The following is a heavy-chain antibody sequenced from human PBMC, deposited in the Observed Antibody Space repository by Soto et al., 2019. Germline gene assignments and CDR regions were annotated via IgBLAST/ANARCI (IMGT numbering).Heavy chain of an antibody. CDR2: ISYSGST. D-gene: IGHD5-12*01. CDR1: GGSISSDSYY. J-gene: IGHJ5*02. Sequence: PSETLSLTCTVSGGSISSDSYYWGWIRQSPEKGLEWIASISYSGSTYYNPTLKSRLIISVDTSKSQFSLNLSSVTAADTAMYYCARAGVATIYPGNNWFDPWGQGTLVTVSS. V-gene: IGHV4-39*01. CDR3: ARAGVATIYPGNNWFDP.